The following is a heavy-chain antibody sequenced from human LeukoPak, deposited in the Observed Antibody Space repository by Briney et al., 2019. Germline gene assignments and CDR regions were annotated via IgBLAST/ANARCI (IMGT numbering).Heavy chain of an antibody. CDR2: INHGGSI. D-gene: IGHD5-12*01. CDR3: ARGRKETLGKWLRSLRYYFDY. Sequence: ASETLSLTCAVYGGSLSGYYWSWIRQPPGRGLEWIGEINHGGSINYNPSLKSRVTISADTSKNQFSLKLSSVTAADTAVYYCARGRKETLGKWLRSLRYYFDYWGQGTLVTVSS. V-gene: IGHV4-34*01. J-gene: IGHJ4*02. CDR1: GGSLSGYY.